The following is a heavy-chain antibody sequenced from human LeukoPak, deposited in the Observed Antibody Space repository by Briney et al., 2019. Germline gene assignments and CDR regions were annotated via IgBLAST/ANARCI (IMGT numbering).Heavy chain of an antibody. CDR3: ARAEWRYCSSTSCYIFDY. CDR2: IYTSGST. D-gene: IGHD2-2*02. Sequence: SQTLSLTCTVSGGSISSGSYYWRWIRQPAGKGLEWIGRIYTSGSTNYNPALKSRVTISVDTSKTQFSLKLSSVTAADTAVYYCARAEWRYCSSTSCYIFDYWGQGTLVTVSS. J-gene: IGHJ4*02. CDR1: GGSISSGSYY. V-gene: IGHV4-61*02.